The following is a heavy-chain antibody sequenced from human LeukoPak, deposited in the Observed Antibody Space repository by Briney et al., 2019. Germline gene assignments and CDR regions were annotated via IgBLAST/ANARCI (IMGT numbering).Heavy chain of an antibody. CDR3: ARDRRRAGYYGMDV. V-gene: IGHV1-8*01. CDR1: GYTFTSYD. D-gene: IGHD6-19*01. Sequence: ASVKVSCKASGYTFTSYDINWVRQATGQGLEWMGWMNPNSGNTGYAQKFQGRVTMTRNTSISTAYMELSSLRSEDTAVYYCARDRRRAGYYGMDVWGQGTTVTVSS. J-gene: IGHJ6*02. CDR2: MNPNSGNT.